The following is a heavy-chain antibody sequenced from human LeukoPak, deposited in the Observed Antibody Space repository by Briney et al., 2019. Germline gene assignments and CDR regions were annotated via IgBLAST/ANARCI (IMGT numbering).Heavy chain of an antibody. V-gene: IGHV4-61*02. D-gene: IGHD3-10*01. J-gene: IGHJ4*02. CDR1: GGSISSGSYY. CDR2: IYTSGST. CDR3: ARETGLWFGESNLDY. Sequence: SETLSLTCTVSGGSISSGSYYLSWIRQPAGKGLEWIGRIYTSGSTNYNPSLKSRVTISVDTSKNQFSLKLSSVTAADTAVYYCARETGLWFGESNLDYWGQGTLVTVSS.